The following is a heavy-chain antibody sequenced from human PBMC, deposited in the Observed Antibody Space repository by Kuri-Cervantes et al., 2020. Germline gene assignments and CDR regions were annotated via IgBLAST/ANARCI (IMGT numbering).Heavy chain of an antibody. CDR1: GYSISSGYY. CDR2: IYYSGST. Sequence: GSLRLSCTVSGYSISSGYYWGWIRQPPGKGLEWIGYIYYSGSTNYNPSLKSRVTISVDTSKNQFSLKLSSVTAADTAVYYCARVNGDYVLNYWGQGTLVTVSS. J-gene: IGHJ4*02. CDR3: ARVNGDYVLNY. D-gene: IGHD4-17*01. V-gene: IGHV4-61*01.